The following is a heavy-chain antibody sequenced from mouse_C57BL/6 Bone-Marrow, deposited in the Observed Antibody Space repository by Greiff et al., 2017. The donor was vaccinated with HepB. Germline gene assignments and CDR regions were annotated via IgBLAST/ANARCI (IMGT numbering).Heavy chain of an antibody. Sequence: QVQLKQSGPGLVAPSQSLSITCTVSGFSLTSYAISWVRQPPGKGLEWLGVIWTGGGTNYNSALNSRLSISKDNSKSQVFLKMNSLQTDDTARYYCAGLYYGNLCAMDYWGQGTSVTVSS. CDR2: IWTGGGT. V-gene: IGHV2-9-1*01. CDR1: GFSLTSYA. D-gene: IGHD2-1*01. CDR3: AGLYYGNLCAMDY. J-gene: IGHJ4*01.